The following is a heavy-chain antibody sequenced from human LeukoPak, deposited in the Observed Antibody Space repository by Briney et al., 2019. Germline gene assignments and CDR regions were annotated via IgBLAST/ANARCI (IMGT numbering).Heavy chain of an antibody. CDR3: ARSWWGDYYYGMDV. J-gene: IGHJ6*02. D-gene: IGHD2-8*02. Sequence: DPSETLSLTCAVYGGSFSGYYWSWIRQPPGKGLEWIGEINHSGSTNYNPSLKSRVTISVDTSKNQFSLKLSSVTAADTAVYYCARSWWGDYYYGMDVWGQGTTVTVSS. V-gene: IGHV4-34*01. CDR2: INHSGST. CDR1: GGSFSGYY.